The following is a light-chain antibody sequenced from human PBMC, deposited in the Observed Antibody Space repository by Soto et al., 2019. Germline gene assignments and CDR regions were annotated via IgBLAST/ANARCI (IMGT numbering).Light chain of an antibody. CDR2: GAS. V-gene: IGKV3-15*01. J-gene: IGKJ1*01. CDR3: QQYNNWPRT. Sequence: EIVMTQSPATLSVSPGGRATLSCRASQSISDTLAWYQQKPGQAPRLLIYGASTRVTGIPARISGSGSGAEFTLTISSLQSEDFAVYYCQQYNNWPRTFGQGTKVDIK. CDR1: QSISDT.